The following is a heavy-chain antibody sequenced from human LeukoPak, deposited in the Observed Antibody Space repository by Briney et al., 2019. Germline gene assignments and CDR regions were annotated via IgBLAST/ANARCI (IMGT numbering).Heavy chain of an antibody. Sequence: PPGGSLRLSCAASGFTFSSYAMSWVRQAPGKGLEWVSAISGSGGSTYYADSVKGRFTISRDNSKNTLYLQMNSLRAEDTAVYYCAKGDCSSTSCLYYYYYMDVWGKGTTVTVSS. D-gene: IGHD2-2*01. CDR3: AKGDCSSTSCLYYYYYMDV. CDR1: GFTFSSYA. V-gene: IGHV3-23*01. J-gene: IGHJ6*03. CDR2: ISGSGGST.